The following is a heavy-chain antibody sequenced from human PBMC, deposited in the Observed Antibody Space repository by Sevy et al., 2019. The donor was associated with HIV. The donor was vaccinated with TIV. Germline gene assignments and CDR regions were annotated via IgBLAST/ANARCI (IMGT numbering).Heavy chain of an antibody. CDR2: INGDGSST. CDR1: GLTFSSYW. CDR3: VRQRGDTVVLPDVLPDYGMDV. V-gene: IGHV3-74*01. D-gene: IGHD2-2*01. J-gene: IGHJ6*02. Sequence: GGSLRLSCAASGLTFSSYWMHWVRQAPGKGLVWVSRINGDGSSTSYADSVKGRFTISRDNAKNTLYLQMNSLRADDTAVYYCVRQRGDTVVLPDVLPDYGMDVWGQGTTVTVSS.